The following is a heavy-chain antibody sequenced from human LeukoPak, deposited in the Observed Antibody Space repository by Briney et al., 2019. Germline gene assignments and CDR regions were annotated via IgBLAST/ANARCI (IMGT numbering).Heavy chain of an antibody. CDR3: ARGPYYYDSSGYYVFDY. J-gene: IGHJ4*02. D-gene: IGHD3-22*01. CDR1: GYTFTSYG. Sequence: ASVKVSCKASGYTFTSYGISWVRQAPGQGLEWMGWISAYNGNTNYAQKLQGGVTMTTDTSTSTAYMELRSLRSDDTAVYYCARGPYYYDSSGYYVFDYWGQGTLVTVSS. V-gene: IGHV1-18*01. CDR2: ISAYNGNT.